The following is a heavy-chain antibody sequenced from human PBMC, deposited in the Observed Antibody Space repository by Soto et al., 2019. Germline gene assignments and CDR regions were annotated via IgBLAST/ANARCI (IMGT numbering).Heavy chain of an antibody. CDR2: IYASGST. D-gene: IGHD2-2*01. CDR1: GGSISTYY. Sequence: SETLSLTCTASGGSISTYYWSWIRQPAGKGLEWIGRIYASGSTNYNPSLKSRVTMSVATSKNQFSLKLSSVTAADTAVYYCARGGMVIIPTATAFDYWGQGTLVTVSS. CDR3: ARGGMVIIPTATAFDY. J-gene: IGHJ4*02. V-gene: IGHV4-4*07.